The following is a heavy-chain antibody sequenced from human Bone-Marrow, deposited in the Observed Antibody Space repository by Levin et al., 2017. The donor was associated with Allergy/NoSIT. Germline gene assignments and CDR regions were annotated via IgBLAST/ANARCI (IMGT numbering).Heavy chain of an antibody. V-gene: IGHV3-74*01. J-gene: IGHJ4*02. CDR2: INSDGNSI. Sequence: GGSLRLSCAVSGFTFRSYWMHWVRQAPGKGLVWVSRINSDGNSINYADSVKGRFTISRDNAKNTVYLQMNSLRAEDTAVYHCVRGYCGTTSCPGGNFDYWGQGTLATVSS. D-gene: IGHD2-2*01. CDR1: GFTFRSYW. CDR3: VRGYCGTTSCPGGNFDY.